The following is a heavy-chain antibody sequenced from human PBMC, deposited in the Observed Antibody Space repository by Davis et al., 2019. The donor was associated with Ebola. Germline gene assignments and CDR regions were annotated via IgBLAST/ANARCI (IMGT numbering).Heavy chain of an antibody. V-gene: IGHV3-20*01. J-gene: IGHJ5*02. Sequence: GESLKISCAASGFTFDDYGMSWVRQAPGKGLEWVSGINWNGGSTGYADSVKGRFTISRDNAKNSLYLQMNSLRAEDTALYHCARDLVVVVPAASWFDPWGQGTPVTVSS. CDR2: INWNGGST. CDR3: ARDLVVVVPAASWFDP. CDR1: GFTFDDYG. D-gene: IGHD2-2*01.